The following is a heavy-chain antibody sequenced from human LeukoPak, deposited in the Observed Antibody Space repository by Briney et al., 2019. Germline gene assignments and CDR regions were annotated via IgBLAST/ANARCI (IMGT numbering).Heavy chain of an antibody. V-gene: IGHV4-59*01. J-gene: IGHJ4*02. CDR1: GGSINNYY. CDR3: ARWDCSSGTCYYLDY. Sequence: SETLSLTCSVSGGSINNYYWGWIRRPPGRGLEYIGHIYYSGNTDYNPSLKSRVTMSVDTSKNQFSLKLNSLTAADTAVYYCARWDCSSGTCYYLDYWGQGTLVTVSS. D-gene: IGHD2-15*01. CDR2: IYYSGNT.